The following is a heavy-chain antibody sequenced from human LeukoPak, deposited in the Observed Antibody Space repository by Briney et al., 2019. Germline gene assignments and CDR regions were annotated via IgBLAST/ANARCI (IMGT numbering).Heavy chain of an antibody. CDR3: ARATTVANPAH. CDR2: IYYSGST. D-gene: IGHD4-17*01. CDR1: GGSISSSSYY. V-gene: IGHV4-39*01. J-gene: IGHJ4*02. Sequence: PSETLSLTCTVSGGSISSSSYYWGWIRQPPGKGLEWIGSIYYSGSTYYNPSLKSRVTISVDTSKNQFSLKLSSVTAADTAVYYCARATTVANPAHWGQGTLVTVSS.